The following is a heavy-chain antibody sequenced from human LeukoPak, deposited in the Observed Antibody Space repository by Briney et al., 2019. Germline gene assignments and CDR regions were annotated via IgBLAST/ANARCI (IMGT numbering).Heavy chain of an antibody. J-gene: IGHJ4*02. V-gene: IGHV3-21*01. Sequence: GSLRLSCAASGFTFSSYSMNWVRQAPGKGLEWVSSISSSSSYIYYADSVKGRFTISRDNAENSLYLQMNSLRAEDTAVYYCARDSKQLVRTLSYWGQGTLVTVSS. CDR1: GFTFSSYS. CDR2: ISSSSSYI. D-gene: IGHD6-6*01. CDR3: ARDSKQLVRTLSY.